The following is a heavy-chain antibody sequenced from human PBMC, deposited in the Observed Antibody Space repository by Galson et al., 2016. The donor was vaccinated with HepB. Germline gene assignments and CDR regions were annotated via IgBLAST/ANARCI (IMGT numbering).Heavy chain of an antibody. CDR3: ARASSGSDY. V-gene: IGHV4-59*01. D-gene: IGHD5-12*01. Sequence: ETLSLTCTVSGGSISSYYWNWFRQPPGKGLEWIGYIYYSGSTNYNPSLKSRVTISVDTSKNQFSLKLSSVTAADTAVYYCARASSGSDYWGQGTLVTVSS. CDR1: GGSISSYY. CDR2: IYYSGST. J-gene: IGHJ4*02.